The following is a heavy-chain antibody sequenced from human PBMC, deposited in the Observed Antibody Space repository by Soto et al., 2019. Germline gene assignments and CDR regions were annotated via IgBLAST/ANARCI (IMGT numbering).Heavy chain of an antibody. CDR1: GFTFSSYA. Sequence: GGSLRLSCAASGFTFSSYAMSWVRQAPGKGLEWVSAISGSGGSTYYADSVKGRFTISRDNSKNTLYLQMNSLRAEDTAVYYCAKVPVEDYIWGSYRSPPMYYFDYWGQGTLVTVSS. D-gene: IGHD3-16*02. CDR2: ISGSGGST. CDR3: AKVPVEDYIWGSYRSPPMYYFDY. V-gene: IGHV3-23*01. J-gene: IGHJ4*02.